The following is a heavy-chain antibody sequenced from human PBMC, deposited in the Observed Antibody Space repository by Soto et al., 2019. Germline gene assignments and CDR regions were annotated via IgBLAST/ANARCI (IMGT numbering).Heavy chain of an antibody. CDR1: GGSISIGDYY. V-gene: IGHV4-30-4*01. CDR3: AREVITIFGVVINGIHDAFDI. D-gene: IGHD3-3*01. CDR2: IYYSGST. Sequence: SETLSLTCTVSGGSISIGDYYWSWMRQPPGKGLEWIGYIYYSGSTYYNPSLKSRVTISVDTSKNQFSLKLSSVTAADTAVYYCAREVITIFGVVINGIHDAFDIWGQGTMVTV. J-gene: IGHJ3*02.